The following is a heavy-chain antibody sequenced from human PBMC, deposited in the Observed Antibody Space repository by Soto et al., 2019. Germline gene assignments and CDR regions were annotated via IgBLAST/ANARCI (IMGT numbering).Heavy chain of an antibody. CDR1: GGSISSRTYY. Sequence: QLQLQESGPGLVKPSETLSLTCTVSGGSISSRTYYWAWIRQPPGKGLEWIGSIYYTGSPYYNPSLQSRVTISLDTSKDQLSLKLTSVTAADTAVYYCARPYSGSYWGDAFDIWGQGTMVTVSS. J-gene: IGHJ3*02. CDR3: ARPYSGSYWGDAFDI. V-gene: IGHV4-39*01. CDR2: IYYTGSP. D-gene: IGHD1-26*01.